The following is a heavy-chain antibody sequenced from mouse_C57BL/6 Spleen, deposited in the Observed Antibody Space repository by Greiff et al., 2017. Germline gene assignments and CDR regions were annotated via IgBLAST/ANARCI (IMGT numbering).Heavy chain of an antibody. CDR3: ARDGDGYYSVYYFDY. V-gene: IGHV5-4*01. Sequence: DVKLVESGGGLVKPGGSLKLSCAASGFTFSSYAMSWVRQTPEKRLEWVATISDGGSYTYYPDNVKGRFTISRDNAKNNLYLQMSHLKSEDTAMYYCARDGDGYYSVYYFDYWGQGTTLTVSS. J-gene: IGHJ2*01. CDR2: ISDGGSYT. CDR1: GFTFSSYA. D-gene: IGHD2-3*01.